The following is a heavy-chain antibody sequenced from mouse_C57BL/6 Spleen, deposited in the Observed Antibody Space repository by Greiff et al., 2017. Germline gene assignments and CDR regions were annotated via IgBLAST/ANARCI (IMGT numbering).Heavy chain of an antibody. CDR1: GFTFSNYW. J-gene: IGHJ3*01. CDR3: TENGYYVGTWFAY. Sequence: EVKIEESGGGLVQPGGSMKLSCVASGFTFSNYWMNWVRQSPEKGLEWVAQIRLKSDNYATHYAESVKGRFTISRDDSKSSVYLQMNNLRAEDTGIYYWTENGYYVGTWFAYWGQGTLVTVSA. CDR2: IRLKSDNYAT. D-gene: IGHD2-3*01. V-gene: IGHV6-3*01.